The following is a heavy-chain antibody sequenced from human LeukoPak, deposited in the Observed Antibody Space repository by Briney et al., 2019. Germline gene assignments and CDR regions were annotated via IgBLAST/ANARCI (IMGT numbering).Heavy chain of an antibody. CDR3: ARRGGSYYNNNWFDP. J-gene: IGHJ5*02. D-gene: IGHD3-10*01. CDR1: GGSISSYY. Sequence: SETLSLTCTVSGGSISSYYWSWIRQPPGKGLEWIGYIYYSGSTNYNPSLKSRVTISVDTSKNQFSLKLSSVTAADTAVYYCARRGGSYYNNNWFDPWGQGTLVTVSS. CDR2: IYYSGST. V-gene: IGHV4-59*12.